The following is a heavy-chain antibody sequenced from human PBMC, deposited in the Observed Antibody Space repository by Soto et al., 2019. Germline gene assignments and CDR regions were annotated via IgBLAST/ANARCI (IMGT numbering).Heavy chain of an antibody. D-gene: IGHD2-2*01. CDR3: AREVCSSTSCYDAFDI. CDR2: INHSGST. CDR1: GGSFSGYY. V-gene: IGHV4-34*01. Sequence: QVQLQQWGAGLLKPSETLSLTCAVYGGSFSGYYWSWIRQPPGKGLEWIGEINHSGSTNYNPSLKCRVTIPVDTSKNQFSLKLSSVTAAGTAVYYCAREVCSSTSCYDAFDIWGQGTMVTVSS. J-gene: IGHJ3*02.